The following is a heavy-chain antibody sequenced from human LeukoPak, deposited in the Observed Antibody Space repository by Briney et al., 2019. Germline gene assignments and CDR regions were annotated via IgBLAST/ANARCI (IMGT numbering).Heavy chain of an antibody. CDR2: ISYEDGSNK. V-gene: IGHV3-30*04. D-gene: IGHD3-10*01. Sequence: PGGSLRLSCAASGXTFRSFVMHWVRQAPGKGLEWVAAISYEDGSNKYYADSVKGRFTISRDNSKYTVYLEMNSLRVEDAAMYHCSKERPEEYYASGSYFDYWGQGTLVTVSS. CDR3: SKERPEEYYASGSYFDY. J-gene: IGHJ4*02. CDR1: GXTFRSFV.